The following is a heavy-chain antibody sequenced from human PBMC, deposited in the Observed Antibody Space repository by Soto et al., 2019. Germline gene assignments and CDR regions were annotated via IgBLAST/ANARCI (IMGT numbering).Heavy chain of an antibody. CDR3: ARVFGFGGMDV. V-gene: IGHV4-59*12. J-gene: IGHJ6*02. CDR1: GGSISTYY. Sequence: SETLSLTCTVSGGSISTYYWTWIRQPPGKGLEWIGFIYYSGSTYYNPSLKSRVTISVDTSKNQFSLKLSSVTAADTAVYYCARVFGFGGMDVWGQGTTVTVSS. D-gene: IGHD3-10*01. CDR2: IYYSGST.